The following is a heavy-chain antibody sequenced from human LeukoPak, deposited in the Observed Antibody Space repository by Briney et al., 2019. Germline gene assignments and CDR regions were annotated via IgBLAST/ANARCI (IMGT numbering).Heavy chain of an antibody. CDR3: ARDRGPYCSGDKCYPFDY. Sequence: PGGSLRLSCAASGFTFSIYSIHWVRQAPGKGLDWVAVLSYDGSNKYYADSVKGRFTVSRDNSKHTLYLQMNSLRAEDTAVYYCARDRGPYCSGDKCYPFDYWGQGTLVTVSS. J-gene: IGHJ4*02. V-gene: IGHV3-30-3*01. CDR2: LSYDGSNK. D-gene: IGHD2-15*01. CDR1: GFTFSIYS.